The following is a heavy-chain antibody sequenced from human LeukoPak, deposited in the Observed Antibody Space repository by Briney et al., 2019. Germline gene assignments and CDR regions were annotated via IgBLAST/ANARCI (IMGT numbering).Heavy chain of an antibody. D-gene: IGHD3-22*01. V-gene: IGHV1-18*01. Sequence: ASVKVSCKASGYTSTSYGISWVRQAPGHGLEWMGWISAYNGNTNYAQKLQGRVTMTTDTSTSTAYMELRSLRSDDTAVYYCARAGLYYYDSSGYSSFDYWGQGTLVTVSS. CDR1: GYTSTSYG. J-gene: IGHJ4*02. CDR3: ARAGLYYYDSSGYSSFDY. CDR2: ISAYNGNT.